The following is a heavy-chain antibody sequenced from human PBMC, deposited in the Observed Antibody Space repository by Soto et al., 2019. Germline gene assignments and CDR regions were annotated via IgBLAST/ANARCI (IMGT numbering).Heavy chain of an antibody. CDR1: GGSISSSTYY. J-gene: IGHJ3*01. CDR2: IYYSGRT. CDR3: ARHSSGSSSSCPRV. D-gene: IGHD6-13*01. Sequence: PSETLSLTCTVSGGSISSSTYYWGWIRQPPGKGLEWIASIYYSGRTHYNPSLESRVTISVDTSKNQFSLRLSSVTAADTAVYYRARHSSGSSSSCPRVWGKGKMATLSS. V-gene: IGHV4-39*01.